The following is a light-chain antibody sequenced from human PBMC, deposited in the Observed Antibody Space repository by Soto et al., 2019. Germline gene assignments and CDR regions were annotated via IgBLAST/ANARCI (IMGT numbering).Light chain of an antibody. Sequence: QSALTQPASVTGSDGQSITISCTGTSSDVGGYNHVSWYQQHPGKAPKLMIYGVSNRPSGVSTRFSGSKSGDTAPLTISGLQAEDEADYYCSSYTTSSTFVFGTGTKVTVL. J-gene: IGLJ1*01. V-gene: IGLV2-14*01. CDR2: GVS. CDR1: SSDVGGYNH. CDR3: SSYTTSSTFV.